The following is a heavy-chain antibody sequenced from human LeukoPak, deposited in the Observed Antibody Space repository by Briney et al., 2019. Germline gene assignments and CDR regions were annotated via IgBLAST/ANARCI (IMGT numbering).Heavy chain of an antibody. D-gene: IGHD3-16*01. CDR3: ARAVGPFDY. CDR2: IWFDGSNK. J-gene: IGHJ4*02. CDR1: GFTFGTYG. Sequence: GRSLRLSCAASGFTFGTYGMHWVRQAPGKGLEWVAVIWFDGSNKYYADSVKGRFTISRDNSKDTLYLQMNSLRAEDTAVYYCARAVGPFDYWGQGTVVTVSS. V-gene: IGHV3-33*01.